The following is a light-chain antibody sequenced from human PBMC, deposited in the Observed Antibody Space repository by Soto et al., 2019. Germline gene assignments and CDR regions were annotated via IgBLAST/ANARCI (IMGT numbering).Light chain of an antibody. Sequence: EIGMRQSQAPLYVTPGERATLSCMASQSVRSNLAWYQQKPGQAPRLHIYGASTRATGIPARFSGSGSGTEFTLTISSLQSEDFAVYYCQQYNNWPRTFCHGTNVAIK. CDR3: QQYNNWPRT. CDR1: QSVRSN. V-gene: IGKV3-15*01. J-gene: IGKJ1*01. CDR2: GAS.